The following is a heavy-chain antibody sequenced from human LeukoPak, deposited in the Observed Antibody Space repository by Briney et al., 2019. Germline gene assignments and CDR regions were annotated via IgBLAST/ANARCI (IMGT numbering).Heavy chain of an antibody. Sequence: PSETLSLTCTVSGGSISSYYWSWIRQPAGKGLEWIGRIYTSGSTNYNPSLKSRVTMSVDTSKNQFSLKLSSVTAADTAVYYCARGLVFFGVAEGAFDIWGQGTMVTVSS. J-gene: IGHJ3*02. V-gene: IGHV4-4*07. CDR1: GGSISSYY. CDR3: ARGLVFFGVAEGAFDI. CDR2: IYTSGST. D-gene: IGHD3-3*01.